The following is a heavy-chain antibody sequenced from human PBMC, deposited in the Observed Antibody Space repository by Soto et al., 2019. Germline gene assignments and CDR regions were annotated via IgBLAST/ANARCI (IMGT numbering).Heavy chain of an antibody. V-gene: IGHV4-59*08. D-gene: IGHD2-15*01. CDR2: IYYSGST. Sequence: SETLSLTCTVSGGSISSYYWSWIRQPPGKGLEWIGYIYYSGSTNYNPSLKSRVTISVDTSKNQFSLKLSSVTAADTAVYYCARIHCSGGSCYCGYWGQGTLVTVSS. J-gene: IGHJ4*02. CDR1: GGSISSYY. CDR3: ARIHCSGGSCYCGY.